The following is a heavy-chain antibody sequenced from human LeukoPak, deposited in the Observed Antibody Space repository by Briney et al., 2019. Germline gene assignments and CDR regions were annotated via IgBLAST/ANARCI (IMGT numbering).Heavy chain of an antibody. V-gene: IGHV3-23*01. J-gene: IGHJ1*01. CDR3: AKDHGTNWYDKYFQH. D-gene: IGHD1-1*01. Sequence: PGRSLRLSCAASGFTFSSYAMSWVRQAPGKGLEWDSAISASAGTSYYADSVKGRFTISRDSSKNTLYLQMSSLSADDTAVYYCAKDHGTNWYDKYFQHWGHGTLVTVSS. CDR2: ISASAGTS. CDR1: GFTFSSYA.